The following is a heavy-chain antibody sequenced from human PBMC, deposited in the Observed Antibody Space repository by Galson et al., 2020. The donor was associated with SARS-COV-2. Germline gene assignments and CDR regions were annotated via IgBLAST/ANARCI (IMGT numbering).Heavy chain of an antibody. D-gene: IGHD3-22*01. CDR3: ARIMATYYYDSSGYEWDAFDI. CDR1: GGSFSGYY. J-gene: IGHJ3*02. CDR2: INHSGST. Sequence: SETLSLTCAVYGGSFSGYYWSWIRQPPGKGLEWIGEINHSGSTNYNPSLKSRVTISVDTSKNQFSLKLSSVTAADTAVYYCARIMATYYYDSSGYEWDAFDIWGQGTMVTVSA. V-gene: IGHV4-34*01.